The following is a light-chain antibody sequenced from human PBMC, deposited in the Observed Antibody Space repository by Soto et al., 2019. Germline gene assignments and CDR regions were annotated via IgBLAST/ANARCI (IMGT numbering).Light chain of an antibody. CDR1: QSVLYSSNNKNY. CDR2: WAS. J-gene: IGKJ4*01. CDR3: QQYYSTPLT. V-gene: IGKV4-1*01. Sequence: MVMTQSQDSLAVSLGERATINCKSSQSVLYSSNNKNYLAWYQQKPGQPPKLLIYWASTRESGVPDRFSGSGSGTDFTLTISSLQAEDVAVYYCQQYYSTPLTFGGGTKV.